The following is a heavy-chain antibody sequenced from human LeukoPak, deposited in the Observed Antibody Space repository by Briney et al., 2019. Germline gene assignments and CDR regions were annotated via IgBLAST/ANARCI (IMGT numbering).Heavy chain of an antibody. V-gene: IGHV1-18*01. J-gene: IGHJ3*02. Sequence: ASVKVSCKASGYTFTSYGISWVRQAPGQGLEWMGWISAYNGNTNYAQKLQGRVTMTTDTSTSTAYMELRSLRSDDTAVYYCARGQYYYDSSGPLGAFDIWGQGTMVTVSS. CDR1: GYTFTSYG. D-gene: IGHD3-22*01. CDR2: ISAYNGNT. CDR3: ARGQYYYDSSGPLGAFDI.